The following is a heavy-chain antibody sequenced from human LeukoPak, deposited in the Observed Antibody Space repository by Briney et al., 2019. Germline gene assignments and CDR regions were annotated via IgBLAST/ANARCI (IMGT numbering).Heavy chain of an antibody. J-gene: IGHJ4*02. Sequence: ASVKVSCKASGYTFTSYGISWVRQAPGQGLEWMGWISAYNGNTNYAQKLQGRVTMTTDTSTSTAYMELRSLRSDDTAVYYCARHRLPYHYDSSGYLCYWGQGTLVTVSS. CDR3: ARHRLPYHYDSSGYLCY. D-gene: IGHD3-22*01. CDR1: GYTFTSYG. V-gene: IGHV1-18*01. CDR2: ISAYNGNT.